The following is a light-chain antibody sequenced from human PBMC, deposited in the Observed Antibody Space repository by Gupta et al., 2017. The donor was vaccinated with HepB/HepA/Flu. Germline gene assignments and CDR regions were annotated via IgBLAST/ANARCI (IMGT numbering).Light chain of an antibody. Sequence: GERATLSCRASQSLSSSDLAWYQQKPGQPPRLLIYGASNRATGIPDRFSGSGSGTDFTLTISRLEPEDFAVYYCQQYDRSPRTFGQGTKVEIK. CDR2: GAS. CDR3: QQYDRSPRT. V-gene: IGKV3-20*01. CDR1: QSLSSSD. J-gene: IGKJ1*01.